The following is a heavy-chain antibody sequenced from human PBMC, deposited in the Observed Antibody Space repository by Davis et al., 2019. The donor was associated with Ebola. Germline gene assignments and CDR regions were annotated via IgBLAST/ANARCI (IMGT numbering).Heavy chain of an antibody. Sequence: AASVKVSCKAVGDTLTSYAMTWVRQAPGQGLEWMGGIIPVFRTASYAQKFQGRVTITADKSTSTAYMDLSSLRSEDTAVYYCAVVDLDYWGQGTLVTVSS. CDR1: GDTLTSYA. CDR3: AVVDLDY. D-gene: IGHD5-12*01. J-gene: IGHJ4*02. CDR2: IIPVFRTA. V-gene: IGHV1-69*06.